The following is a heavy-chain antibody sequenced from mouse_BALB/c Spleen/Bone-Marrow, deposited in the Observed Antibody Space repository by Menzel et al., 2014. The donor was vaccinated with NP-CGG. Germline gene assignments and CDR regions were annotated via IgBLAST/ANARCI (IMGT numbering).Heavy chain of an antibody. Sequence: EVKLQESGGGLVQPGGSLKLSCAASGFAFSRYWMSWVRQAPGKGLEWVGEINPDSSTLNYTPSLKDKFIISRDNANNTLYLKMNKVKSENTAFYYCASPVYRNAPPAYWGQGTTLTVSS. V-gene: IGHV4-1*02. CDR2: INPDSSTL. CDR3: ASPVYRNAPPAY. CDR1: GFAFSRYW. J-gene: IGHJ2*01. D-gene: IGHD2-14*01.